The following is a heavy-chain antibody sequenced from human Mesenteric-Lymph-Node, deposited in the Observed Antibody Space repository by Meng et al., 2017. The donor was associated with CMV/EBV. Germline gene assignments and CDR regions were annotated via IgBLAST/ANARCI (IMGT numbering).Heavy chain of an antibody. CDR2: ISYDGSNK. J-gene: IGHJ3*02. CDR1: GFTFSSYA. CDR3: AREHGAFDI. Sequence: GESLKISCAASGFTFSSYAMHWVRQAPGKGLEWVAVISYDGSNKYYADSVKGRFTISRDNSKNTLYLQMNSLRAEDTAVYYCAREHGAFDIWGQGTMVTVSS. V-gene: IGHV3-30-3*01.